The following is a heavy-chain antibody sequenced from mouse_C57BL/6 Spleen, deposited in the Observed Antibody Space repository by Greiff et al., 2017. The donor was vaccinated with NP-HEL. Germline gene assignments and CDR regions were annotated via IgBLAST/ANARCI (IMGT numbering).Heavy chain of an antibody. CDR1: GYTFTNYW. CDR3: ARRTTVVATGFDY. CDR2: IYPGGGYT. J-gene: IGHJ2*01. Sequence: VQLQQSGAELVRPGTSVKMSCKASGYTFTNYWIGWAKQRPGHGLEWIGDIYPGGGYTNYNEKFKGKATLTADKSSSTAYMQFSSLTSEDSAIYYCARRTTVVATGFDYWGQGTTLTVSS. D-gene: IGHD1-1*01. V-gene: IGHV1-63*01.